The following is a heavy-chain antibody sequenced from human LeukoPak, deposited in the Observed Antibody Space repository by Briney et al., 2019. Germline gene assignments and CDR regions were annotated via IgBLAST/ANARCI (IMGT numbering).Heavy chain of an antibody. CDR2: INPNSGGT. CDR1: GYTFTGYY. V-gene: IGHV1-2*02. J-gene: IGHJ4*02. CDR3: ARVTYDYVWGSYLPPYYFDY. Sequence: GASVKLSCKASGYTFTGYYMHWVRQAPGQGLEWVGWINPNSGGTNYAQKFQGRVTMTRDTSISTAYMELSRLRSDDTAVYYCARVTYDYVWGSYLPPYYFDYWGQGTLVTVSS. D-gene: IGHD3-16*02.